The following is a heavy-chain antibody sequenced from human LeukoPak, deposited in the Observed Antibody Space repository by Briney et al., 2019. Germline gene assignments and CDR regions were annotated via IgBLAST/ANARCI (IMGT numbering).Heavy chain of an antibody. CDR3: ALYYYDSSSYYQPFDR. Sequence: SETLSLTCTVSGGAISSSTYYWGWIRQPPGKGLEWIGSIYYSGITHYNPSLKSRVTISIDSSNNEFSLRLSSVTAADTAVYYCALYYYDSSSYYQPFDRWGQGTLVAVSS. V-gene: IGHV4-39*07. D-gene: IGHD3-22*01. CDR2: IYYSGIT. J-gene: IGHJ4*02. CDR1: GGAISSSTYY.